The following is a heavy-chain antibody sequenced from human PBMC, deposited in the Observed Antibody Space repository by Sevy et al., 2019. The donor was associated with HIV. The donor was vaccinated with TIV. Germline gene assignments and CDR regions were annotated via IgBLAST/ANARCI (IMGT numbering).Heavy chain of an antibody. CDR3: AKDLYPPTTVVTGYFQH. J-gene: IGHJ1*01. CDR2: ITWNRGNI. CDR1: GFTFDDYA. Sequence: GGSLRLSCAASGFTFDDYAMHWVRQAPGKGLEWVSSITWNRGNIDYADSVKGRFTISRDNAKNSLYLQMNSLRAEDAAFYYCAKDLYPPTTVVTGYFQHWGQGTLVTVSS. D-gene: IGHD2-21*02. V-gene: IGHV3-9*01.